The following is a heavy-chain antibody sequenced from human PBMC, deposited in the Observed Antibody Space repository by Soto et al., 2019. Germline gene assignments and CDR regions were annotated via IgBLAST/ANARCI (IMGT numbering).Heavy chain of an antibody. CDR2: INPATGAA. D-gene: IGHD3-3*01. V-gene: IGHV1-2*02. CDR3: ARGGGVGVAGSAAFDM. Sequence: QLHLVQSGAVVKKPGASVTVSAWAPGYPVTAYYMHRWRQAPGRGLEWRGGINPATGAAKDTQTFQGRVTMTRDTSTSTVFMELSGLTSEDTAVFYCARGGGVGVAGSAAFDMWGQGTLVTVSS. J-gene: IGHJ3*02. CDR1: GYPVTAYY.